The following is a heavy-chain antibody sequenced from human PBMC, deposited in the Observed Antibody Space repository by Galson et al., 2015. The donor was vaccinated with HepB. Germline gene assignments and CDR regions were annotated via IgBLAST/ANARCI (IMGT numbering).Heavy chain of an antibody. V-gene: IGHV4-39*01. CDR1: GGSISSSSYY. J-gene: IGHJ6*02. D-gene: IGHD6-13*01. CDR2: IYYSGST. CDR3: ARSIAAAYGMDV. Sequence: TLSLTCTVSGGSISSSSYYWGWIRQPPGKGLEWIGSIYYSGSTYYNPSLKSRVTISVDTSKNQFSLKLSSVTAADTAVYYCARSIAAAYGMDVWGQGTTVTVSS.